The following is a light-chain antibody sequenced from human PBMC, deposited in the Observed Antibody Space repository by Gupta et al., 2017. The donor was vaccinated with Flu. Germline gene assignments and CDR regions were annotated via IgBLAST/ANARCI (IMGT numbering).Light chain of an antibody. V-gene: IGLV2-14*01. Sequence: QSALTQPASVSGSLGQAISVFCTGTRRDIGVDDRVSCYQQHPGQAPRLLISEVTNRPAGLSARFSGSKSGNTASLTISGLQADDEADYYCCSYTRSSTAIIAWVFGGGTRLTVL. CDR3: CSYTRSSTAIIAWV. J-gene: IGLJ3*02. CDR1: RRDIGVDDR. CDR2: EVT.